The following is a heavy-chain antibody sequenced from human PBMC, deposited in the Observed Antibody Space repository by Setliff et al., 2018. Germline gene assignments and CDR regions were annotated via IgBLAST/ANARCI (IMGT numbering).Heavy chain of an antibody. CDR1: GGSISSSSYY. CDR3: ARTPDGFLGDGYNLNTLGYCDS. V-gene: IGHV4-39*01. Sequence: PSETLSLTCTVSGGSISSSSYYWGWIRQPPGKGLEWIGSIYYSGSTYYNPSLKSRVTISVDTSKNQFSLKLSSVTAADTAVYYCARTPDGFLGDGYNLNTLGYCDSWGQGTLVTVS. J-gene: IGHJ4*02. D-gene: IGHD3-3*01. CDR2: IYYSGST.